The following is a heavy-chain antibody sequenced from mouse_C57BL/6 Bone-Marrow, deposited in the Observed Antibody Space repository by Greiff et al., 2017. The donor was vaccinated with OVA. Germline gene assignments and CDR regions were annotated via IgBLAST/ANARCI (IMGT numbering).Heavy chain of an antibody. Sequence: DVTLVESGGGLVQSGRSLRLSCATSGFTFSDFYMEWVRQAPGKGLEWIAASRNKANDYTTEYSASVKGRFIVSRDTSQSILYLQMNALRAEDTAIYYCARDAVDYGYAMDYWGQGTSVTVSS. CDR3: ARDAVDYGYAMDY. J-gene: IGHJ4*01. CDR1: GFTFSDFY. CDR2: SRNKANDYTT. D-gene: IGHD2-4*01. V-gene: IGHV7-1*01.